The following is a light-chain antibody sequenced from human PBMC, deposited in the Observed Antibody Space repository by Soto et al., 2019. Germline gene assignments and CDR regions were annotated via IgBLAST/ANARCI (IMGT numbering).Light chain of an antibody. CDR2: DAS. CDR3: QKHDGVPL. J-gene: IGKJ3*01. Sequence: DIQLTQSPSSLSASVGDRVTITCQASQDISNDLKWYQQKPGKAPNLLIYDASNLETGVPSRFSGGGSGTFFSFTINSLQPEDIATYYCQKHDGVPLFGPGTKVEVK. CDR1: QDISND. V-gene: IGKV1-33*01.